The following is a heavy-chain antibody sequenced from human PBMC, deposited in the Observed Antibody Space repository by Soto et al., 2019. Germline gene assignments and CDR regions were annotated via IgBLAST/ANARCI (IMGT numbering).Heavy chain of an antibody. Sequence: PSETLSLTCTVSGASMNNYYWTWIRQPPGKGLEWIGYIYYSGSTIYNPSLESRVTISVDTSKNQFSLKLTSVTAADTGVYYCASSSPFHYWGPGILVTVSS. CDR2: IYYSGST. CDR3: ASSSPFHY. CDR1: GASMNNYY. D-gene: IGHD6-6*01. V-gene: IGHV4-59*08. J-gene: IGHJ4*02.